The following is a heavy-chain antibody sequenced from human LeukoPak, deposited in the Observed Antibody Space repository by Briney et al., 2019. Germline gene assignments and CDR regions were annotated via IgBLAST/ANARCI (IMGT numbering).Heavy chain of an antibody. CDR1: GGTFSSYA. CDR2: IMHIFGTA. V-gene: IGHV1-69*05. Sequence: SVKVSCKASGGTFSSYAISWVRQAPGQGLEWMGRIMHIFGTAIYAQKFQGRVTITTDESTSTAYVELSSLRSEDTAVYYCARAPYYYDSSGYYDYWGQGTLVTVSS. D-gene: IGHD3-22*01. J-gene: IGHJ4*02. CDR3: ARAPYYYDSSGYYDY.